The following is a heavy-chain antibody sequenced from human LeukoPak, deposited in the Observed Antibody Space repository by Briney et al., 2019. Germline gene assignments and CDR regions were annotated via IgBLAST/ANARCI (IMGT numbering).Heavy chain of an antibody. J-gene: IGHJ3*02. D-gene: IGHD3-3*01. CDR2: IYPSDSDI. CDR3: ARPLTSYYDPTRDAFDI. V-gene: IGHV5-51*01. Sequence: GESLKISCKGSGYSFSSYWIGWVRQMPGKGLEWMGIIYPSDSDIRYSPSFQGQVTISADKSINTAYLQWSSLKASDTAMYYCARPLTSYYDPTRDAFDIWGQGTMVTVSS. CDR1: GYSFSSYW.